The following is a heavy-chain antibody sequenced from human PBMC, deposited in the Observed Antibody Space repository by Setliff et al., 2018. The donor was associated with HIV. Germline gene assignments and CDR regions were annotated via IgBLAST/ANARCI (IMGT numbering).Heavy chain of an antibody. D-gene: IGHD6-19*01. CDR2: INPNSGGT. CDR3: ARDGGQWLVRNYMDV. Sequence: ASVKVSCKASGYSFIDYYMHWVRQAPGQGLEWMGWINPNSGGTNYAQNFQGRVTMTRDTSINTAYMELSRLRSDDTAVYYCARDGGQWLVRNYMDVWGKGTTVTVSS. CDR1: GYSFIDYY. J-gene: IGHJ6*03. V-gene: IGHV1-2*02.